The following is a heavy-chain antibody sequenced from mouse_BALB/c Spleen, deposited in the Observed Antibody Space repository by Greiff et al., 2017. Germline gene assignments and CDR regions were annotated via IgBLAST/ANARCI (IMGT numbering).Heavy chain of an antibody. CDR1: GYSITSDYA. J-gene: IGHJ4*01. V-gene: IGHV3-2*02. D-gene: IGHD1-2*01. CDR3: ATDYGYRLDY. CDR2: ISYSGST. Sequence: VQLQQSGPGLVKPSQSLSLTCTVTGYSITSDYAWNWIRQFPGNKLEWMGYISYSGSTSYNPSLKSRISITRDTSKNQFFLQLNSVTTEDTATYYCATDYGYRLDYWGQGTSVTVSS.